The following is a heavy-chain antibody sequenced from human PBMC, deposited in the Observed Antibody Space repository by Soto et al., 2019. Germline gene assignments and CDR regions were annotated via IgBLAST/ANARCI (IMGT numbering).Heavy chain of an antibody. CDR2: ISSSGGTI. CDR1: GFTFSSYE. J-gene: IGHJ3*02. D-gene: IGHD1-1*01. Sequence: DVQLAESGGGLVQTGGSLRLSCAASGFTFSSYEMNWVRQAPGKGLEWVSYISSSGGTIYYAEFMRGRFTISRDNAKNSLYLQMNRLTSEDTAVYYCARSQTTRGFDIWGQGTMVIVSS. CDR3: ARSQTTRGFDI. V-gene: IGHV3-48*03.